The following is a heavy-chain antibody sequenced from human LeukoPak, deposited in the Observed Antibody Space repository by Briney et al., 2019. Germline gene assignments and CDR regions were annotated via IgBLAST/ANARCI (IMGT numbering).Heavy chain of an antibody. J-gene: IGHJ4*02. D-gene: IGHD1-1*01. V-gene: IGHV3-33*06. Sequence: GGSLRLSCAASGFTFTTYGMHWVPQAPGKGLEWVAVILFDGSNKYYADSVKGRFSISRDNSKNTLYLQMNSLRAEDTAVYYCAKDKGGITYVFDYWGQGTLVTVSS. CDR2: ILFDGSNK. CDR1: GFTFTTYG. CDR3: AKDKGGITYVFDY.